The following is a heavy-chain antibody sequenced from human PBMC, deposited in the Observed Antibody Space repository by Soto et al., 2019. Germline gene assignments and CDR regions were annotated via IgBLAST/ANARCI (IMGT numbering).Heavy chain of an antibody. CDR1: GGSISSYH. Sequence: SETLSLTCVVSGGSISSYHWAWIRQTPVKGLEWIGGIDENGSARYNPSLQGRVTLSLDTPKNQLSLSLTSVTAADTAIYYCARDRRASNFLPRWFDPWGQGTLVTVSS. J-gene: IGHJ5*02. CDR3: ARDRRASNFLPRWFDP. D-gene: IGHD3-16*02. V-gene: IGHV4-34*01. CDR2: IDENGSA.